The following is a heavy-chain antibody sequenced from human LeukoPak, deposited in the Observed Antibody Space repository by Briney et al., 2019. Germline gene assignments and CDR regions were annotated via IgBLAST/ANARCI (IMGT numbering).Heavy chain of an antibody. Sequence: ASVKVSCKASGGTFSSYAISWVRQAPGQGLEWMGGIIPIFGTANYAQKFQGRVTITTDESTSTAYMELSSLRSEDTAVYYSASILDSSGYWSWFDPWGQGTLVTVSS. CDR1: GGTFSSYA. CDR2: IIPIFGTA. J-gene: IGHJ5*02. CDR3: ASILDSSGYWSWFDP. V-gene: IGHV1-69*05. D-gene: IGHD3-22*01.